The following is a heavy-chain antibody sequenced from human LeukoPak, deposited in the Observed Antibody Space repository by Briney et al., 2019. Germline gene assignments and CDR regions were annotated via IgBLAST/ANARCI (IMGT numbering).Heavy chain of an antibody. D-gene: IGHD5-12*01. CDR1: GYTFSGYY. V-gene: IGHV1-2*02. CDR3: AKGKYSGYDAFHY. J-gene: IGHJ4*02. CDR2: VNPNTGDT. Sequence: ASVKVSCKASGYTFSGYYVHWVRQAPGQGLEWMGWVNPNTGDTNYVMKFRDRVTMTRDTSISTAYMELSRLISDDTAIYYRAKGKYSGYDAFHYWGQGTLVTVSS.